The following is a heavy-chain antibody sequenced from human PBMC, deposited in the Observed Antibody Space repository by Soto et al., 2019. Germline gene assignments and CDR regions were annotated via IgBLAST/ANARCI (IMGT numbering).Heavy chain of an antibody. J-gene: IGHJ4*02. V-gene: IGHV2-5*02. CDR1: GFSLSSYGMG. Sequence: QITLKESGPTLVRPAQTLTLTCGFSGFSLSSYGMGVSWIRQPPETPLEWLALIYWDDDKRYSPSLKDRLAISKDASSNQVVLTITNMDPGDTGTYFCAHAGDYDLLTFDHWGPGTLFTGSS. CDR2: IYWDDDK. D-gene: IGHD4-17*01. CDR3: AHAGDYDLLTFDH.